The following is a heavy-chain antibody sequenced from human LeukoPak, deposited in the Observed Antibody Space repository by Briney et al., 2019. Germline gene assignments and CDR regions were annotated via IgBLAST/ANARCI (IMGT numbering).Heavy chain of an antibody. Sequence: GSVKVSCKASGYTFTSYGISWVRQAPGQGLEWMGWISAYNGNTNYAQKLQGRVTMTTDTSTSTAYMELRSLRSDDTAVYYCARDREPYYYDSSGFDYWGQGTLVTVSS. CDR1: GYTFTSYG. CDR3: ARDREPYYYDSSGFDY. J-gene: IGHJ4*02. D-gene: IGHD3-22*01. V-gene: IGHV1-18*01. CDR2: ISAYNGNT.